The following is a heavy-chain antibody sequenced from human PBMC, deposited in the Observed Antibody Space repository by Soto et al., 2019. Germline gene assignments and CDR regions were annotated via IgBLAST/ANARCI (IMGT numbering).Heavy chain of an antibody. J-gene: IGHJ6*02. CDR3: ARATMVRGVAPGYYYGMDV. CDR2: IIPIFGTA. V-gene: IGHV1-69*01. CDR1: GGTFSSYA. D-gene: IGHD3-10*01. Sequence: QVQLVQSGAEVKKPGSSVKVSCKASGGTFSSYAISWVRQAPGQGLEWMGGIIPIFGTANYAQKFQGRVTITAYESTSTAYMELSSLRSEDTAVYYCARATMVRGVAPGYYYGMDVWGQGTTVTVSS.